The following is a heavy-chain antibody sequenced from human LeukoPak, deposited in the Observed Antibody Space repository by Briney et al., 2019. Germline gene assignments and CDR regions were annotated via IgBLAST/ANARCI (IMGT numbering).Heavy chain of an antibody. CDR3: ARVGVNNAFDI. CDR2: ISSSSSYI. CDR1: GFAFSSYS. J-gene: IGHJ3*02. V-gene: IGHV3-21*01. Sequence: GGSLRLSCAASGFAFSSYSMNWVRQAPGKGLEWVSSISSSSSYIYYADSVKGRFTISRDNAKNSLYLQMNSLRAEGTAVYYCARVGVNNAFDIWGQGTMVTVSS. D-gene: IGHD3-16*01.